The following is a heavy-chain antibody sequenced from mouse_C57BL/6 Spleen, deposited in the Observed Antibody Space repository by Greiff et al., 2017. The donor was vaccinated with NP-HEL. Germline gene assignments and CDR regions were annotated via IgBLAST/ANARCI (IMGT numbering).Heavy chain of an antibody. CDR3: ARGTTVVATKAFAY. V-gene: IGHV1-26*01. D-gene: IGHD1-1*01. J-gene: IGHJ3*01. Sequence: EVQLQQSGPELVKPGASVKISCKASGYTFTDYYMNWVKQSHGKSLEWIGDINPNNGGTSYNQKFKGKATLTVDKSSSTAYMELRSLTSEDSAVYYCARGTTVVATKAFAYWGQGTLVTVSA. CDR1: GYTFTDYY. CDR2: INPNNGGT.